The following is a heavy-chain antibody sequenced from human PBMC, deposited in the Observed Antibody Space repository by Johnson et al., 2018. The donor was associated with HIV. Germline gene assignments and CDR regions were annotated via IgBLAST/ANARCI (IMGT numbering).Heavy chain of an antibody. D-gene: IGHD1-14*01. CDR3: AKDLPRITPSISAFDI. CDR1: GFTFSSYA. CDR2: ISGSGSST. Sequence: VQLVESGGGVVQPGRSLRLSCAASGFTFSSYAMSWVRQAPGKGLEWVSAISGSGSSTYYADSVKGRFTISRDNSKNTLYLQMNSLRAEDTAVYYYAKDLPRITPSISAFDIWGQGTMVTVSS. J-gene: IGHJ3*02. V-gene: IGHV3-23*04.